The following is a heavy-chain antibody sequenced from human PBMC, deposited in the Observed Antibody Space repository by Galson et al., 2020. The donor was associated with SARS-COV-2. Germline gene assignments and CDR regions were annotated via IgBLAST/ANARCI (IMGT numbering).Heavy chain of an antibody. CDR3: TRHSDHSIAGYC. CDR2: IDSSGHT. CDR1: GDSISSNRFY. V-gene: IGHV4-39*01. D-gene: IGHD6-13*01. Sequence: SETLSLTCTVSGDSISSNRFYWGWIRQPPGKGLKWIGSIDSSGHTYYNPSLLSRVTMSVDTSKNQFSLRLTSVTAADTALYYCTRHSDHSIAGYCWGQGTLVTVSS. J-gene: IGHJ4*02.